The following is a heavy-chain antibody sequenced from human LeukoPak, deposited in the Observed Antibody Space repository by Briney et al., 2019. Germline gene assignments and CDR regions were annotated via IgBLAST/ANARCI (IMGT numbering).Heavy chain of an antibody. Sequence: ASVKVSCKASGYTFTGYYMHWVRQAPGQGLEWMGWINPNSGGTNYAQKFQGRVTMTRDTSISTAYMELSRLRSDDTAVCYCARGSIRYYYGSGSYPEDYWGQGTLVTVSS. V-gene: IGHV1-2*02. CDR1: GYTFTGYY. D-gene: IGHD3-10*01. CDR2: INPNSGGT. CDR3: ARGSIRYYYGSGSYPEDY. J-gene: IGHJ4*02.